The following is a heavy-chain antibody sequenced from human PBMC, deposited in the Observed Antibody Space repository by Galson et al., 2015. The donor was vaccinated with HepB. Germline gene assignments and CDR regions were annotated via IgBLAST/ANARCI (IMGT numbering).Heavy chain of an antibody. V-gene: IGHV3-23*01. J-gene: IGHJ6*02. CDR3: AKDYPMTVAGTKKPINYEEGGYYYYYGMDV. Sequence: SLRLSCAASGFTFSSYAMSWVRQAPGKGLEWVSAISGSGGSTYYADSVKGRFTISRDNSKNTLYLQMNSLRAEDTAVYYCAKDYPMTVAGTKKPINYEEGGYYYYYGMDVWGQGTTVTVSS. D-gene: IGHD6-19*01. CDR1: GFTFSSYA. CDR2: ISGSGGST.